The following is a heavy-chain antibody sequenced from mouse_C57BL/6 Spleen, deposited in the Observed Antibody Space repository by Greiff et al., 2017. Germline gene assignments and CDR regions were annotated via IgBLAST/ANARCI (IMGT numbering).Heavy chain of an antibody. Sequence: EVMLVESGGGLVKPGGSLKLSCAASGFTFSDYGMHWVRQAPEKGLEWVAYISSGSSTIYYADTVKGRFTISRDNAKNTLSLQMTSLRSEDTAMYYCARPPGTSGYFDYWGQGTTLTVSS. CDR1: GFTFSDYG. V-gene: IGHV5-17*01. CDR3: ARPPGTSGYFDY. J-gene: IGHJ2*01. D-gene: IGHD4-1*01. CDR2: ISSGSSTI.